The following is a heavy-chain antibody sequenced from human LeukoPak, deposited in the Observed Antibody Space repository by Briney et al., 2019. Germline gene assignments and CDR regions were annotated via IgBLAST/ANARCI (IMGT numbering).Heavy chain of an antibody. D-gene: IGHD1-26*01. Sequence: PSETLSLTCTVSGGSISSGGYYWGWIRQPPGKGLEWIGTIYYSGNTYYSPSLKSRITMSVDTSKNQFSLKLYSVTAADTAVYYCATLRPTWENWLGPWGRGTLVTVSS. CDR2: IYYSGNT. CDR1: GGSISSGGYY. J-gene: IGHJ5*02. CDR3: ATLRPTWENWLGP. V-gene: IGHV4-39*01.